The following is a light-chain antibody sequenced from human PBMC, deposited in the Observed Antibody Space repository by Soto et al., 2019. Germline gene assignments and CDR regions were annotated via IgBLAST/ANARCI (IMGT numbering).Light chain of an antibody. CDR1: QSVKGF. J-gene: IGKJ5*01. CDR2: DAS. CDR3: QQYDNWPIT. V-gene: IGKV3D-15*01. Sequence: EIVMTQSPATVSVSPGERVTLSCRASQSVKGFLAWYQHKPGQAPRLLIYDASTRATGIPARFSGSGSGTEFTLTISSLQSVDFAVYYCQQYDNWPITFGQGTRLEIK.